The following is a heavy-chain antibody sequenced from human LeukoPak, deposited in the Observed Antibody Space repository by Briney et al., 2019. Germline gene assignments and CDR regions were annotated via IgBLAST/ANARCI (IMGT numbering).Heavy chain of an antibody. CDR1: GGSISSYY. Sequence: SETLSLTCTVSGGSISSYYWSWIRQPPGKGLEWIGYIYYSGNTNYNPSLKSRVTISIDTSKNQFSLNLSSVTAADTAVYYCARGASGYSYGWGQGTLVTVSS. CDR2: IYYSGNT. V-gene: IGHV4-59*01. CDR3: ARGASGYSYG. D-gene: IGHD5-18*01. J-gene: IGHJ4*02.